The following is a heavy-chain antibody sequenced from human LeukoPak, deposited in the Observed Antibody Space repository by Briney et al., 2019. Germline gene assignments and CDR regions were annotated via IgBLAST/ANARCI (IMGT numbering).Heavy chain of an antibody. CDR3: ARESAVDDFFFYGMGV. Sequence: GGSLRLSCAASGFTFSSYWMSWVRQAPGKGLEWVANIKQDGSEKYYVDSVKGRFTISGHNAKNSLYLQMNSLRGEDTAVYYCARESAVDDFFFYGMGVGGQGNTVTVSS. CDR2: IKQDGSEK. V-gene: IGHV3-7*01. J-gene: IGHJ6*02. D-gene: IGHD3/OR15-3a*01. CDR1: GFTFSSYW.